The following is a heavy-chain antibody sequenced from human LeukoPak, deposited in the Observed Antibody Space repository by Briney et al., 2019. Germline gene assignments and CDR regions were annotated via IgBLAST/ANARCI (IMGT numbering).Heavy chain of an antibody. V-gene: IGHV3-9*01. J-gene: IGHJ5*02. D-gene: IGHD3-3*01. Sequence: GGSLRLSCAASGFTFDDHAMHWVRQAPGKGLEWVSGISWNSGSIGYADSVKGRFTISRDNAKNSLYLQMNSLRAEDTALYYCAKSPSRLLRFLDWFDPWGQGTLVTVSS. CDR3: AKSPSRLLRFLDWFDP. CDR2: ISWNSGSI. CDR1: GFTFDDHA.